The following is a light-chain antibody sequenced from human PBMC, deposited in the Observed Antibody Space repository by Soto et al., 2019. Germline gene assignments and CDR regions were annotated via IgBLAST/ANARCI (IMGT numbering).Light chain of an antibody. V-gene: IGKV1-5*03. CDR3: QQANSFPLT. CDR2: MAS. J-gene: IGKJ4*01. Sequence: DIQMTQSPSTLSASVGDRVTITCRASQTISMWLAWYQQKPGKAPELLIYMASNLKSGVPSRFSGSGSGTEFTLTISSLQPEDFAIYYCQQANSFPLTFGGGTKVDIK. CDR1: QTISMW.